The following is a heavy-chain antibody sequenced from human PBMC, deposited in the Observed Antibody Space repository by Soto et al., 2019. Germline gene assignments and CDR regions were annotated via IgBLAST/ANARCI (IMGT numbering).Heavy chain of an antibody. J-gene: IGHJ3*02. V-gene: IGHV4-30-2*01. CDR3: AGRYSRSWDGGAFDI. CDR1: DGSISSGGYS. Sequence: TLSLTCAVADGSISSGGYSWSWIRQPPGEGLEWIGYIYHSVSTYYNPSLKSRVTISVDRSKNQFSLKLSSVTAAETAVYYCAGRYSRSWDGGAFDIWGQGTMVTASS. D-gene: IGHD6-13*01. CDR2: IYHSVST.